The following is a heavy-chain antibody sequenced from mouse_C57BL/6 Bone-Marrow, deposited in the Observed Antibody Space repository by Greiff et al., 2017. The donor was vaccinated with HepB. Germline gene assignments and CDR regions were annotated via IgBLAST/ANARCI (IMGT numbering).Heavy chain of an antibody. Sequence: VKLVESGAELVKPGASVKISCKASGYAFSSYWMNWVKQRPGKGLEWIGQIYPGDGDTNYNGKFKGKATLTADKSSSTAYMQLSSLTSEDSAVYFCASSFITTVPKGFDYWGQGTTLTVSS. CDR2: IYPGDGDT. CDR1: GYAFSSYW. J-gene: IGHJ2*01. D-gene: IGHD1-1*01. V-gene: IGHV1-80*01. CDR3: ASSFITTVPKGFDY.